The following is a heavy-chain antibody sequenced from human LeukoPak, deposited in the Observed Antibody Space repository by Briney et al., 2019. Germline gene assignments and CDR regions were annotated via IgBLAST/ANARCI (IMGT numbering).Heavy chain of an antibody. J-gene: IGHJ4*02. D-gene: IGHD5-18*01. CDR2: IYYTGST. CDR3: ARWDTSSSGRFDY. CDR1: GGSMSSYY. Sequence: SQTLSLTCTVSGGSMSSYYWSWLRQPPGEGLEGIGYIYYTGSTDYNPSLKSRVTISVDTSKNQFSLKLSSVTAADTALYYCARWDTSSSGRFDYWVQGTLVSVSS. V-gene: IGHV4-59*01.